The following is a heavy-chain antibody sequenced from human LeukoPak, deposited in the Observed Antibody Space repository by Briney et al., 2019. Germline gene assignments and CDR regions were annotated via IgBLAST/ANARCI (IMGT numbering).Heavy chain of an antibody. D-gene: IGHD1-14*01. V-gene: IGHV4-59*11. CDR1: GGSMTGHY. Sequence: SETLSLTCTVSGGSMTGHYWSWLRQPPGKGLEWIGYIYYSGSTDYNPSLKSRVTISVDTSKNQFSLKLSSVTAADTAVYYCARDVSARTFNWFDPWGQGTLVTVSS. J-gene: IGHJ5*02. CDR3: ARDVSARTFNWFDP. CDR2: IYYSGST.